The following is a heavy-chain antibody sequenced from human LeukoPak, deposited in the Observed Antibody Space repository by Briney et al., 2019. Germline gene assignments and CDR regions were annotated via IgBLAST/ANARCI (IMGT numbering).Heavy chain of an antibody. V-gene: IGHV1-8*01. CDR1: GYTFTSYD. J-gene: IGHJ6*02. Sequence: ASAKVSCKASGYTFTSYDINWVRQATGQGLEWMGWMNPNSGNTGYAQKFQGRVTMTRNTSISTAYMELSSLRSEDTAVYYCARGQYYDILTGYYYYYYGMDVWGQGTTVTVSS. CDR3: ARGQYYDILTGYYYYYYGMDV. D-gene: IGHD3-9*01. CDR2: MNPNSGNT.